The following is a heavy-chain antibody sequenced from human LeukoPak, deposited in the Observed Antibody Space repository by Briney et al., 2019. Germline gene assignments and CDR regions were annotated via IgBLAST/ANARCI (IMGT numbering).Heavy chain of an antibody. CDR2: ISSSGSTI. CDR3: ATIDCSSTSCYASPPYYFDY. J-gene: IGHJ4*02. CDR1: GFTFSSYE. Sequence: GGSLRLSCAASGFTFSSYEMNWVRQAPGKGLEWVSYISSSGSTICYADSVKGRFTISRDNAKNSLYLQMNSLRAEDTAVYYCATIDCSSTSCYASPPYYFDYWGQGTLVTVSS. V-gene: IGHV3-48*03. D-gene: IGHD2-2*01.